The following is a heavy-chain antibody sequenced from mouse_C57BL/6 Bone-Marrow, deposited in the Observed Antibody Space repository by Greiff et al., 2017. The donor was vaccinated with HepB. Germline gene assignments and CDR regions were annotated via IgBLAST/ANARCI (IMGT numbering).Heavy chain of an antibody. CDR3: ARVDYGSLDY. D-gene: IGHD1-1*01. J-gene: IGHJ2*01. CDR2: IYPGSGNT. V-gene: IGHV1-76*01. CDR1: GYTFTSYG. Sequence: QVQLKQSGAELARPGASVKLSCKASGYTFTSYGISWVKQRTGQGLEWIARIYPGSGNTYYNEKFKGKATLTAEKSSSTAYMQLSSLTSEDSAVYFCARVDYGSLDYWGQGTTLTVSS.